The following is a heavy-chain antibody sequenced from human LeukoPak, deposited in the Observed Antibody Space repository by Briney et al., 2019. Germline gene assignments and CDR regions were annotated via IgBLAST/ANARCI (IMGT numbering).Heavy chain of an antibody. Sequence: PGGPLRLSCAASGFTFTSDAMTWLRQPPGKGLEWVSTISGSGDRTYYADSVKGRFTIPRDSSKNTLYLQMNNLRAEDTAVYSCAKQAASGTPYYYYMDVWGEGTTVTVSS. CDR3: AKQAASGTPYYYYMDV. CDR1: GFTFTSDA. J-gene: IGHJ6*03. D-gene: IGHD6-13*01. V-gene: IGHV3-23*01. CDR2: ISGSGDRT.